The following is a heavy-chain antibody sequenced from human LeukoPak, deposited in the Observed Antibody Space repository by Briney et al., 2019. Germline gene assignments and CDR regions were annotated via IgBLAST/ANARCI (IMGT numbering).Heavy chain of an antibody. Sequence: GGSLRLSCAASGFTFSDYYTSWIRQAPGKGLEWVSYISSSGSTIYYADSVKGRFTIPRDNAKNSLYLQMNSLRAEDTAVYYCASSRGHYYYDSSGYPHWGQGTLVTVSS. J-gene: IGHJ4*02. V-gene: IGHV3-11*04. D-gene: IGHD3-22*01. CDR1: GFTFSDYY. CDR2: ISSSGSTI. CDR3: ASSRGHYYYDSSGYPH.